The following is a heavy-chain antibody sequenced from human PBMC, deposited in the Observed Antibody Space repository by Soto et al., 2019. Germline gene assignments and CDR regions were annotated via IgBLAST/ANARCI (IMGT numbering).Heavy chain of an antibody. V-gene: IGHV3-11*01. CDR3: ARGVATLAPEYFQH. D-gene: IGHD5-12*01. CDR2: ISSSGSTI. CDR1: GFTFSDYY. J-gene: IGHJ1*01. Sequence: PGGSLRLSCAASGFTFSDYYMSWIRQAPGKGLEWVSYISSSGSTIYYADSVKGRFTISRDNAKNSLYLQMNSLRAEDTAVYYCARGVATLAPEYFQHCGQGTLVTVSS.